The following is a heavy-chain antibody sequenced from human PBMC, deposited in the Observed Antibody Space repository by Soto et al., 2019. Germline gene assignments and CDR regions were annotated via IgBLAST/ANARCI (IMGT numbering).Heavy chain of an antibody. D-gene: IGHD3-3*01. J-gene: IGHJ6*02. CDR2: VYPRDSDT. CDR1: GYSLTASYW. CDR3: ARFGSLYYGMDV. Sequence: GESLKISCKGSGYSLTASYWIGWVRQMPGKGLEWMGIVYPRDSDTRYSPSFQGQVTISADKSINTAYLQWSSLKASDTAMYYCARFGSLYYGMDVWGQGTTVTVSS. V-gene: IGHV5-51*01.